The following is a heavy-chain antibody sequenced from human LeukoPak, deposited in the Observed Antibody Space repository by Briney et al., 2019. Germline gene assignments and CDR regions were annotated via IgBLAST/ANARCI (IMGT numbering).Heavy chain of an antibody. D-gene: IGHD2-2*01. V-gene: IGHV3-21*01. CDR3: ARVGLYCSSTSCYLNYMDV. Sequence: GGSLRLSCAASGFTFSSYSMNWVRQAPGKGLEWVSSISSSRSYIYYADSVEGRFTISRDNAKNSLYLQMNILRAEDTAVYYCARVGLYCSSTSCYLNYMDVWGKGTTVTVSS. J-gene: IGHJ6*03. CDR1: GFTFSSYS. CDR2: ISSSRSYI.